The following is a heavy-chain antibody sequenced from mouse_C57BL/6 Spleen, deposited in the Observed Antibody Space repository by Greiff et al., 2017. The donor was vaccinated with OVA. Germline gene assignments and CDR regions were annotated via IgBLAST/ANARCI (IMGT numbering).Heavy chain of an antibody. Sequence: EVKLMESGGGLVKPGGSLKLSCAASGFTFSDYGMHWVRQAPEKGLEWVAYISSGSSTIYYADTVKGRFTISRDNAKHTLFLQMTSLRSEDTAMYYCARGGYYDYPRFAYWGQGTLVTVSA. D-gene: IGHD2-4*01. V-gene: IGHV5-17*01. CDR1: GFTFSDYG. CDR3: ARGGYYDYPRFAY. CDR2: ISSGSSTI. J-gene: IGHJ3*01.